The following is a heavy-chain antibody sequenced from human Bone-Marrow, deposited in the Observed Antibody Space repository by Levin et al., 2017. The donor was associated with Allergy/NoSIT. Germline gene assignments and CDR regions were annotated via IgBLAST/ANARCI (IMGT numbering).Heavy chain of an antibody. D-gene: IGHD1-1*01. J-gene: IGHJ6*03. V-gene: IGHV3-30*18. CDR3: AKDERPESYYDYMDV. Sequence: GGSLRLSCAASGFTFSSYGMHWVRQAPGKGLEWVAVISYDGSKKYYADSVKGRFTISRDNSKNTLYLQMNSLRAEDTAVYYCAKDERPESYYDYMDVWGKGTTVTVSS. CDR1: GFTFSSYG. CDR2: ISYDGSKK.